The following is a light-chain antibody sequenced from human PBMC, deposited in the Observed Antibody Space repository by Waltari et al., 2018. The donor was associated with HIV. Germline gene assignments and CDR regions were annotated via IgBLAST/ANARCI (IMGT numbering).Light chain of an antibody. V-gene: IGLV1-47*01. CDR1: SSNIGSNS. CDR3: AAWDNSLSVLVV. CDR2: RNN. Sequence: QSVLTQTPSASGTPGQRVTISCSGSSSNIGSNSVYWYQQLPGTAPKLLIYRNNQRPSGFPDRFSGSKSGTSASLAISGLRSEDEADYYCAAWDNSLSVLVVFGGGTKLTVL. J-gene: IGLJ2*01.